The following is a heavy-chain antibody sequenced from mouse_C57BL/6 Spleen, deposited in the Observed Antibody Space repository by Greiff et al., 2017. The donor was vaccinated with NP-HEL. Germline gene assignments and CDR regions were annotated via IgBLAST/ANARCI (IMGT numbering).Heavy chain of an antibody. V-gene: IGHV1-55*01. Sequence: QVHVKQPGAELVKPGASVKMSCKASGYTFTSYWITWVKQRPGQGLEWIGDIYPGSGSTNYNEKFKSKATLTVDTSSSTAYMQLSSLTSEDSAVYYCAREGLGGWSLAYWGQGTLVTVSA. CDR1: GYTFTSYW. J-gene: IGHJ3*01. CDR2: IYPGSGST. CDR3: AREGLGGWSLAY. D-gene: IGHD2-3*01.